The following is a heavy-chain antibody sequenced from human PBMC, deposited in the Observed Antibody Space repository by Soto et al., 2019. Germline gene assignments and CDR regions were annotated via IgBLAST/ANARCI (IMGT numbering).Heavy chain of an antibody. CDR2: IYHSGTT. CDR3: ARGTVDTAMIT. J-gene: IGHJ5*02. D-gene: IGHD5-18*01. Sequence: QVQLQESGPGLVKPSQTLSLTCTVSGGSISSGGYYWSWIRQHPGKGLEWIGHIYHSGTTYDNPSLKSXXTXSXXTSKNQFSLKLSSVTAADTAVYYCARGTVDTAMITWGQGTLVTVSS. V-gene: IGHV4-31*03. CDR1: GGSISSGGYY.